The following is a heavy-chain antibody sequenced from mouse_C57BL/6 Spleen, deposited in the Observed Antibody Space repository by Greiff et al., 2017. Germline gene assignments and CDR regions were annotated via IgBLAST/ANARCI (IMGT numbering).Heavy chain of an antibody. CDR1: GFNIKDYY. CDR2: IDPEDGET. Sequence: EVKLVESGAELVKPGASVKLSCTASGFNIKDYYMHWVKQRTEQGLEWIGRIDPEDGETKYAPKFQGKATITADTSSNTAYLQLSSLTSVDTAVYCCAKYYGSGGYFDGWGTGTTVTVAS. J-gene: IGHJ1*03. CDR3: AKYYGSGGYFDG. V-gene: IGHV14-2*01. D-gene: IGHD1-1*01.